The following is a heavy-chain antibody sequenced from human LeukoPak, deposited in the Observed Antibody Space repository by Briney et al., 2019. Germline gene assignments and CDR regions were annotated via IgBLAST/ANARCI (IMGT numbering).Heavy chain of an antibody. CDR2: IKKETDGGTT. J-gene: IGHJ4*02. D-gene: IGHD3-22*01. V-gene: IGHV3-15*07. Sequence: GGSLRLSCAVSGLSLRNVWMNWLRQAPGKGLEWVGLIKKETDGGTTDFAAPVKGRFTISRDDSKNTLYLQMNRLTSEDTAVYYCAQGSGFYYDYWGQGTLVTVSS. CDR3: AQGSGFYYDY. CDR1: GLSLRNVW.